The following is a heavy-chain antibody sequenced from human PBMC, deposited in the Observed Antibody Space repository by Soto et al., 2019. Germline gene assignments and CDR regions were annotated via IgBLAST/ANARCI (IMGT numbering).Heavy chain of an antibody. CDR3: ARQSSGWYNWFDP. CDR2: IYYSGSI. Sequence: PSETLSLTCSVSGGSISSGSYYWGWIRQPPGKGLEWIGSIYYSGSIYYNPSLKSRVTISVDTSKNQFSLKLSSVTAAETAVYYCARQSSGWYNWFDPWGQGTLVTVSS. V-gene: IGHV4-39*01. D-gene: IGHD6-19*01. J-gene: IGHJ5*02. CDR1: GGSISSGSYY.